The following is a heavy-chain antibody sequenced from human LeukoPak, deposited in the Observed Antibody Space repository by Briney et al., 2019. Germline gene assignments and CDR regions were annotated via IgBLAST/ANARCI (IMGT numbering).Heavy chain of an antibody. Sequence: SETLSLTCTVSGGSISSGDYYWSWIRQPPGKGLEWIGYIYYSGSTYYNPSLKSRVTISVDTSKNQFSLKLSSVTAADTAVYYCARHQRETFWSGSPFDYWGQGTLVTVSS. D-gene: IGHD3-3*01. CDR3: ARHQRETFWSGSPFDY. CDR2: IYYSGST. CDR1: GGSISSGDYY. J-gene: IGHJ4*02. V-gene: IGHV4-30-4*08.